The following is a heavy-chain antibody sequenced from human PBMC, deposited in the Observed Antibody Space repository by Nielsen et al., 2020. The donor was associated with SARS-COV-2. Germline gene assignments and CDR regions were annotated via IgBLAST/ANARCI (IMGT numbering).Heavy chain of an antibody. J-gene: IGHJ4*02. CDR2: ISYDGIDK. CDR1: GFTFSDYA. CDR3: ARENDYTNYFEW. V-gene: IGHV3-30*03. D-gene: IGHD4-11*01. Sequence: GESLKISCAASGFTFSDYAMAWVRQAPGKGLEWVALISYDGIDKYYRDSVQGRFTISRDNSRNTLCLEMSSLRAEDTAVYYCARENDYTNYFEWWGQGTLVTVSS.